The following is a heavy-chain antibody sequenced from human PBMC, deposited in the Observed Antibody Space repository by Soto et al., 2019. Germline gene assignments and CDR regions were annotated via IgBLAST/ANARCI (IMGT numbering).Heavy chain of an antibody. D-gene: IGHD2-15*01. V-gene: IGHV2-5*02. CDR1: GFSVSTSGVG. CDR3: AHKGGRGAGMDV. J-gene: IGHJ6*02. CDR2: IYWDNDK. Sequence: QITLKESGPPLVKPTQTLTLTCTFSGFSVSTSGVGVAWIRQSPGKALEWLALIYWDNDKRYSPFLHSRVTITKDTSKNQVVLTMTNMDPVDTATYYCAHKGGRGAGMDVWGQGTTVTVSS.